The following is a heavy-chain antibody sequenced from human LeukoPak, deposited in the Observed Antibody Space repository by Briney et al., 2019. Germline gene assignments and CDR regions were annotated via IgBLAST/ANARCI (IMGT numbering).Heavy chain of an antibody. V-gene: IGHV3-30-3*01. D-gene: IGHD2-21*02. CDR2: ISYDGSNK. CDR1: GFTFSSYA. Sequence: GRSLRLSFAASGFTFSSYAMHWVRQAPGKGLEWVAVISYDGSNKYYADSVKGRFTISRDNSKNTLYLQMNSLRAEDTAVYYCARDGALAYCGGDCYHSYDAFDIWGQGTMVTVSS. CDR3: ARDGALAYCGGDCYHSYDAFDI. J-gene: IGHJ3*02.